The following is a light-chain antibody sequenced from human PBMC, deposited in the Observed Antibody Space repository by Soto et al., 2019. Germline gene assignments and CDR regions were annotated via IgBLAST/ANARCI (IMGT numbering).Light chain of an antibody. Sequence: QSVLTQPASVSGSPGQSITISCTGTSSDVGGYKYVSWYQQHPGKAPKLMIYEVSNRPSGVSNRFSGSKSGNTASLTISGLQAEDEADYYCSSYTSSSTLVFGGGTKL. CDR1: SSDVGGYKY. V-gene: IGLV2-14*01. J-gene: IGLJ3*02. CDR2: EVS. CDR3: SSYTSSSTLV.